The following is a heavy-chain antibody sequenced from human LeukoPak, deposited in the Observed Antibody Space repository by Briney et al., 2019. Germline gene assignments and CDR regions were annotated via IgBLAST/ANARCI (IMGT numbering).Heavy chain of an antibody. CDR3: ARDVVVTATWYYFDY. Sequence: GGSLRLSCAASGFTFSSYAMSWVRQAPGKGLEWVSVISDSGGSTYYADSVKGRFTISRDNSKNTLYLQMNSLRDEDTAVYYCARDVVVTATWYYFDYWGQGTLVTVSS. CDR2: ISDSGGST. V-gene: IGHV3-23*01. D-gene: IGHD2-21*02. CDR1: GFTFSSYA. J-gene: IGHJ4*02.